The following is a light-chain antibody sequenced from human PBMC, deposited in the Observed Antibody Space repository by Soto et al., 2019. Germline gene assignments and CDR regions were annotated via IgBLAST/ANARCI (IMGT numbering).Light chain of an antibody. CDR2: AAS. V-gene: IGKV1-9*01. Sequence: IHLTHSPSSLSASVGDRVTITCRASQGISSYLGWYQQKPGKAPKLLIYAASTLQSGVPSRFSGSGSGTDFTLTINSLQPEDFATYYCQQLHKYPSTFGGGTKVDIK. J-gene: IGKJ4*01. CDR3: QQLHKYPST. CDR1: QGISSY.